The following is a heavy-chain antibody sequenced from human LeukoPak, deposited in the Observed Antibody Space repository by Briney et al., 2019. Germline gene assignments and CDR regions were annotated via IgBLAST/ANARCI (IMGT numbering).Heavy chain of an antibody. CDR3: ARGVVVPSVRPIH. J-gene: IGHJ4*02. CDR2: ISSNGNT. V-gene: IGHV3-48*03. CDR1: GFNFISYD. Sequence: GGSLRLSCTVSGFNFISYDMIWVRQAPGKGLEWVSSISSNGNTYYADSVKGRFTISRDNAKNSLYLQMNSLRGEDTAVYYCARGVVVPSVRPIHWGQGTLVTVSS. D-gene: IGHD2-8*01.